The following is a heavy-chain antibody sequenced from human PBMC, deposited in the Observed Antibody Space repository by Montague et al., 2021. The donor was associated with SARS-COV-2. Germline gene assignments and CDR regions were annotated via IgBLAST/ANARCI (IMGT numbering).Heavy chain of an antibody. Sequence: SLRLSCAASGFTFSNYGMHWVRQAPGKGLEWVAVIWYDGSNKYYXDFVKGRFTISRDNSKNTLYLQMNSLRAEDTAVYYCARDRLGPGYYGMDVWGQGTTVTVSS. CDR2: IWYDGSNK. CDR3: ARDRLGPGYYGMDV. CDR1: GFTFSNYG. V-gene: IGHV3-33*01. J-gene: IGHJ6*02. D-gene: IGHD7-27*01.